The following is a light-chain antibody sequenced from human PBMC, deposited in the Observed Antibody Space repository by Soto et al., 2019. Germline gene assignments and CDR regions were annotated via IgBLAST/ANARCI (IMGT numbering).Light chain of an antibody. Sequence: QSALTQPASVSGSPGQSITISCTGTSSDVGGYNYVSWYQQHPGRAPKLIIYEVSNRPSGVYNRFSGYKSGNTASLAISGLQAEDEADYYSSAYTTGNTLVVFGGATKLTVL. J-gene: IGLJ2*01. CDR3: SAYTTGNTLVV. V-gene: IGLV2-14*01. CDR1: SSDVGGYNY. CDR2: EVS.